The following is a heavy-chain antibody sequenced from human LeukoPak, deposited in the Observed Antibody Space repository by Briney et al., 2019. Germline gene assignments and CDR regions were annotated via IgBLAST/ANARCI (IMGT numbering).Heavy chain of an antibody. CDR2: IYHSGST. CDR3: ARGKFDYDSSGYEVYWYFDL. J-gene: IGHJ2*01. Sequence: SETLSLTCTVSGGSISSSNWWSWVRQPPGKGLEWIGEIYHSGSTNYNPSLKSRVTISVDKSKNQFSLKLSSVTAADTAVYYCARGKFDYDSSGYEVYWYFDLWGRGTLVTVSS. V-gene: IGHV4-4*02. D-gene: IGHD3-22*01. CDR1: GGSISSSNW.